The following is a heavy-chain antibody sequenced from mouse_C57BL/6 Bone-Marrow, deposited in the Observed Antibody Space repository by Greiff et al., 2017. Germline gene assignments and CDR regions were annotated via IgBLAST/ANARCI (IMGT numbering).Heavy chain of an antibody. J-gene: IGHJ4*01. Sequence: EVQRVESGGGLVQPGGSLKLSCAASGFTFSDYYMYWVRQTPEKRLEWVAYISNGGGSTYYPDTVKGRFTISRDNAKNTLYLQMSRLKSEDTAMYYCARRGDDYDPYYYAMDYWGQGTSVTVSS. CDR2: ISNGGGST. CDR1: GFTFSDYY. CDR3: ARRGDDYDPYYYAMDY. V-gene: IGHV5-12*01. D-gene: IGHD2-4*01.